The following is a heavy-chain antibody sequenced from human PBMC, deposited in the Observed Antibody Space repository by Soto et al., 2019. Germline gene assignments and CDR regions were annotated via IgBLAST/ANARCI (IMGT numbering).Heavy chain of an antibody. Sequence: PGGSLRLSCTASGFTFSDYYMSWIRQAPGKGLEWVSYISSSDSTIYYADSVKGRFTISRDNAKNSLYLQMNSLRAEDTAFSYRARVRGQPLYYYYYGMDVWGQGTAVTVSS. D-gene: IGHD6-13*01. V-gene: IGHV3-11*01. CDR3: ARVRGQPLYYYYYGMDV. J-gene: IGHJ6*02. CDR2: ISSSDSTI. CDR1: GFTFSDYY.